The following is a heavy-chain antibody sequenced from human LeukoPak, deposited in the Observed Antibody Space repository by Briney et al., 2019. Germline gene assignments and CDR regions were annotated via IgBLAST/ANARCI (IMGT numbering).Heavy chain of an antibody. D-gene: IGHD3-9*01. J-gene: IGHJ4*02. CDR1: GGSISVYY. CDR2: IYTSGST. CDR3: ARTVLTGYFAIDY. V-gene: IGHV4-4*07. Sequence: PSETLSLTCTVSGGSISVYYWSWIRQPAGKGLEWIGRIYTSGSTNYNPSLKSRVTMSLDTPKNQFSLKLSSVTAADTAVYYCARTVLTGYFAIDYWGQGTLVTVSS.